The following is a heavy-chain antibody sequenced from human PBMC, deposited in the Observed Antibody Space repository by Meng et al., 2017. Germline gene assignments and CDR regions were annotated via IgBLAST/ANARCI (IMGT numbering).Heavy chain of an antibody. CDR1: GGSFSGYY. CDR3: ARGLAARYSYYYGSGSYYQNWFDP. Sequence: QVRLQRWGEVLLTPSETLSRTWVVYGGSFSGYYWSWIRQPPGKGLEWIGEINHSGSTNYNPSLKSRVTISVDTSKNQFSLKLSSVTAADTAVYYCARGLAARYSYYYGSGSYYQNWFDPWGQGTLVTVSS. CDR2: INHSGST. J-gene: IGHJ5*02. D-gene: IGHD3-10*01. V-gene: IGHV4-34*01.